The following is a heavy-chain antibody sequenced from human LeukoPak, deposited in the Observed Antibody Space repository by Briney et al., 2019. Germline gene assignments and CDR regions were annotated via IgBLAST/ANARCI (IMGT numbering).Heavy chain of an antibody. V-gene: IGHV2-5*02. CDR2: IYWDDDK. CDR3: AHRRVYYGSGGNAFDI. CDR1: GFSLSTSGVG. D-gene: IGHD3-10*01. J-gene: IGHJ3*02. Sequence: SGPTLVKPTQTLTLTCTFSGFSLSTSGVGVGWIRQPPGKALEWLALIYWDDDKRYSPSLKSRLTITKDTSKNQVVLTMTNMDPVDTATYYCAHRRVYYGSGGNAFDIWGQGTMVTVSS.